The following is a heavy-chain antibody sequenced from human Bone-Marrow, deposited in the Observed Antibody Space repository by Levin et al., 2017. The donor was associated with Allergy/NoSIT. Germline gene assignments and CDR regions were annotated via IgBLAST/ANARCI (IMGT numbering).Heavy chain of an antibody. CDR1: GFTFRRYW. J-gene: IGHJ4*02. V-gene: IGHV3-74*01. D-gene: IGHD4-17*01. Sequence: GESLKISCAASGFTFRRYWMHWVRQGPGKGLEWVSRSNEDGSIKTYADSVKDRFTISRDNVENTLYLQMNSLRAEDTAVYYCARDLYGADDYWGQGTLVTVSS. CDR2: SNEDGSIK. CDR3: ARDLYGADDY.